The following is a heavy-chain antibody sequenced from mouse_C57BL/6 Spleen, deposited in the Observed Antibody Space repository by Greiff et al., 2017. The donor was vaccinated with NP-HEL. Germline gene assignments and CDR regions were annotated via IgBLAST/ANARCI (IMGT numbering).Heavy chain of an antibody. V-gene: IGHV1-55*01. CDR3: ARRFITAVVAPFDY. CDR1: GYTFTSYW. Sequence: QVQLQQPGAELVKPGASVKMSCKASGYTFTSYWITWVKQRPGQGLEWIGDIYPGSGSTNYNEKFKSKATLTVDKSSSTAYMQLSSLTSEDSAVYYCARRFITAVVAPFDYWGQGTTLTVSS. D-gene: IGHD1-1*01. CDR2: IYPGSGST. J-gene: IGHJ2*01.